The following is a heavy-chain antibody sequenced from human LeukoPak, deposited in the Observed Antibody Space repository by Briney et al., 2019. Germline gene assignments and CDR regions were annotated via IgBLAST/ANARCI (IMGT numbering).Heavy chain of an antibody. D-gene: IGHD3-22*01. CDR3: TAAYDTVGFYYRYYFDS. Sequence: KPGGSLRLSCTASGFSFGDYAMSWFRQAPGKGLEWLGFIRSKAYGGTIEYAASVKGRFTVSRDDSKSTAYLQMTSLETEDTAVYYCTAAYDTVGFYYRYYFDSWGQGALVTVSS. CDR1: GFSFGDYA. CDR2: IRSKAYGGTI. V-gene: IGHV3-49*05. J-gene: IGHJ4*02.